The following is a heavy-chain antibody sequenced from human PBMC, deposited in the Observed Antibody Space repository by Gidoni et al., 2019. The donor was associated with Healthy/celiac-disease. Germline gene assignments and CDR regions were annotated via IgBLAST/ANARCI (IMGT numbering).Heavy chain of an antibody. CDR1: GFTFSSHA. CDR3: AKYRCSGGSCAPYYFDY. V-gene: IGHV3-23*01. Sequence: EVQLLESGGGLVQPGGSLRLSCAASGFTFSSHAMSWVRHAPGQGLESVSAISGSGGSTYYADAVKGRVTISRDNSKNTLYLQMNSLRAEDTAVYYCAKYRCSGGSCAPYYFDYWGQGTLVTVSS. D-gene: IGHD2-15*01. J-gene: IGHJ4*02. CDR2: ISGSGGST.